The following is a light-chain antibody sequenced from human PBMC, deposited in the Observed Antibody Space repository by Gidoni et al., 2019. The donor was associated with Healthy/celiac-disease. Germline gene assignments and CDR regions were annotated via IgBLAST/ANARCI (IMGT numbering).Light chain of an antibody. CDR3: SSYTSSSTVV. CDR2: DVS. CDR1: SSDVGGYNY. V-gene: IGLV2-14*01. Sequence: SALTQPSPLSGPPGHSITISCTGTSSDVGGYNYVSWYQQHPGKAPKLMIYDVSNRPSGVSNRFSGSKSGNTASLTISGLQAEDEADYYCSSYTSSSTVVFGGGTKLTVL. J-gene: IGLJ2*01.